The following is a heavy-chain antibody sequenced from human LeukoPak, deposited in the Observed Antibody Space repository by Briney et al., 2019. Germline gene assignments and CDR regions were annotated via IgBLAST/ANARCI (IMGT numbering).Heavy chain of an antibody. CDR2: IYYTGTT. CDR1: GGSMNINNYY. D-gene: IGHD3-9*01. CDR3: AREGRYFDWFL. V-gene: IGHV4-39*07. Sequence: SETLSLTCTVSGGSMNINNYYWAWIRQPPGKGLEWLGSIYYTGTTYYNPSLNHRVTISVDTSQNQFSLRLSSVTAADTAVYYCAREGRYFDWFLWGQGTLVTVSS. J-gene: IGHJ4*02.